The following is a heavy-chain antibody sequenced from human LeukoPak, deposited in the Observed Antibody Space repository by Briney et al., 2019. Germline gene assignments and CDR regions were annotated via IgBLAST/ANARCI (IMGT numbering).Heavy chain of an antibody. Sequence: PGESLKISCKGSGYSFTSFWIGWVRQMPGKGLEWMGIIYPGDSDTRYSPSFQGQVTNSTDKSINTAYLQWSSLKASDTAMYYCARHDSCSSTSCYFDYWGQGTLVTVSS. CDR1: GYSFTSFW. CDR2: IYPGDSDT. J-gene: IGHJ4*02. V-gene: IGHV5-51*01. CDR3: ARHDSCSSTSCYFDY. D-gene: IGHD2-2*01.